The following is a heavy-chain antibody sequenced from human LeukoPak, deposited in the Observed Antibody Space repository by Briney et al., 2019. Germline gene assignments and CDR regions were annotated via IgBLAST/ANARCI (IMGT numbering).Heavy chain of an antibody. CDR3: AKFTAPFGPSPFDY. J-gene: IGHJ4*02. CDR2: TSGSGGST. Sequence: GGPLRLSCAASGFTFSSYAMSWVRQAPGKGLEWVSATSGSGGSTYYADSVKGRFTISRDNSKNTLYLQMNSLRAEDTAVYYCAKFTAPFGPSPFDYWGQGTLVTVSS. D-gene: IGHD2-21*02. V-gene: IGHV3-23*01. CDR1: GFTFSSYA.